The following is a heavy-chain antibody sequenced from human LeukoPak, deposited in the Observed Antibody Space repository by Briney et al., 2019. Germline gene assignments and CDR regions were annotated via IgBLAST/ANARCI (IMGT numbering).Heavy chain of an antibody. CDR1: GFTFSNYN. D-gene: IGHD3-22*01. J-gene: IGHJ4*02. Sequence: GGSLRLSCAASGFTFSNYNMNWVRQAPGKGLEWVSSISTSSSYIYYADSVKGRFTISRDNAKNSLYLQMNSLRAEDTAVYYCAGASHYYDSKLDYWGQGTLVTVSS. CDR3: AGASHYYDSKLDY. CDR2: ISTSSSYI. V-gene: IGHV3-21*01.